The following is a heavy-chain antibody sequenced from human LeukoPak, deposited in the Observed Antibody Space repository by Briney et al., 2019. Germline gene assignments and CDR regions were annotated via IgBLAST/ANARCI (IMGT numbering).Heavy chain of an antibody. Sequence: ASVKVSCKASGGTFSSYAISWVRQAPGQGLEWMGWISAYNGNTNYAQKLQGRVTMTTDTSTSTAYMELRSLRSDDTAVYYCARDLRYGYFDYWGQGTLVTVSS. D-gene: IGHD5-18*01. CDR2: ISAYNGNT. CDR3: ARDLRYGYFDY. J-gene: IGHJ4*02. V-gene: IGHV1-18*01. CDR1: GGTFSSYA.